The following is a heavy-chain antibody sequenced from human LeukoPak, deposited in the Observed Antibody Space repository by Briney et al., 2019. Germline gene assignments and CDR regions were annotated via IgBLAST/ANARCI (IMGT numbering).Heavy chain of an antibody. CDR3: ARFSLWFYGIDP. D-gene: IGHD3-10*01. CDR2: INHSGST. V-gene: IGHV4-34*01. Sequence: SETLSLTCAVYGGSFSGYYWSWIRQPPGKGLEWIGEINHSGSTNYNPSLKSRVTISVDTSKNQFSLKLSSVTAADTAVYYCARFSLWFYGIDPWGQGTLVIVSS. CDR1: GGSFSGYY. J-gene: IGHJ5*02.